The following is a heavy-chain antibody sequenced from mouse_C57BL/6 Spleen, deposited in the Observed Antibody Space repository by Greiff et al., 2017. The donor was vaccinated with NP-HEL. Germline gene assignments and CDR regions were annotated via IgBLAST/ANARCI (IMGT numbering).Heavy chain of an antibody. CDR2: INPGSGGT. D-gene: IGHD1-1*01. Sequence: VQLQQSGAELVRPGTSVKVSCKASGYAFTNYLIEWVKQRPGQGLEWIGVINPGSGGTNYNEKFKGKATLTADKSSSTAYMQLSSLTSEDSAVYFCARKILRYYYAMDYWGQGTSVTVSS. CDR3: ARKILRYYYAMDY. CDR1: GYAFTNYL. V-gene: IGHV1-54*01. J-gene: IGHJ4*01.